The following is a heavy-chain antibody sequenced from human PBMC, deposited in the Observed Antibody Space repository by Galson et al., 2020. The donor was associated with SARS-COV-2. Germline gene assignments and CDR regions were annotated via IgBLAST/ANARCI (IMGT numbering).Heavy chain of an antibody. Sequence: ESLKISCQGFGYTFSNYWIAWVRQMPGKGLEWMGMIYPGDSDTRYSPSFQGQVTISVDKSIYAASLQWSRLKASDTAMYYCARPSPYCSGGACYHTAHDAYDIWGQGTMVTVFS. V-gene: IGHV5-51*01. J-gene: IGHJ3*02. D-gene: IGHD2-15*01. CDR2: IYPGDSDT. CDR3: ARPSPYCSGGACYHTAHDAYDI. CDR1: GYTFSNYW.